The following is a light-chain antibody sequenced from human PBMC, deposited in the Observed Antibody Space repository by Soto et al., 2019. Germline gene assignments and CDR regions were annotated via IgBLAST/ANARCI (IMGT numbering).Light chain of an antibody. CDR1: TGSSTHP. V-gene: IGLV9-49*01. J-gene: IGLJ3*02. CDR3: GADHGSGRNFVTV. CDR2: VGTGGIVG. Sequence: QRVMNQAPSASGPLGASYRLGYTLSTGSSTHPVHWYQQRPGKGPRFVMRVGTGGIVGSKGDGIADRFSVVGSGLNRYLTIKKSQEEDESDYHCGADHGSGRNFVTVFGGGTQLTVL.